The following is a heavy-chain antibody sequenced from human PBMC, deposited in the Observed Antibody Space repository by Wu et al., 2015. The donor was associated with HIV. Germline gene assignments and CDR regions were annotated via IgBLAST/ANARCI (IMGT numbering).Heavy chain of an antibody. CDR2: ISGYNGNT. V-gene: IGHV1-18*01. Sequence: QVHLVQSGAEVKKPGASVKVSCKASGYTFSNYGISWVRQAPGQGLEWMGWISGYNGNTKFAQKLQDRVTMTTDTSTSTAYMELRSLTSDDTAVYYCVRDQQWPPEYYHYYGMDVWGQGTTITVSS. CDR1: GYTFSNYG. CDR3: VRDQQWPPEYYHYYGMDV. J-gene: IGHJ6*02. D-gene: IGHD6-19*01.